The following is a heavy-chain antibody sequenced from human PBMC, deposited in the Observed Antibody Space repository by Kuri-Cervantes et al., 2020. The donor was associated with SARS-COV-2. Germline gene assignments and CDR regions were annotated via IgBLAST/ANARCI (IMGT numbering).Heavy chain of an antibody. D-gene: IGHD3-10*01. CDR2: ISSSSSYI. CDR3: ARDYGYYGSGSYGVGY. Sequence: ESLKISCAASGFTFSSYSMNWVRQAPGKGLEWVSSISSSSSYIYYADSVKGRFTISGDNAKNSLYLQMNSLRAEDTAVYYCARDYGYYGSGSYGVGYWGQGTLVTVSS. V-gene: IGHV3-21*01. J-gene: IGHJ4*02. CDR1: GFTFSSYS.